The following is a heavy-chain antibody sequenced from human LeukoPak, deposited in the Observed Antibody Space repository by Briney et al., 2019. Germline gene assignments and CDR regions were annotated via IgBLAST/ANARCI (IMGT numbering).Heavy chain of an antibody. V-gene: IGHV4-31*03. D-gene: IGHD3-22*01. CDR3: ARGGYDSSGYYRDY. Sequence: PSETPSLTCTVSGGSISSGGYYWSWIRQHPGKGLEWIGYIYYSGSTYYNPSLKSRVTISVDTSKNQFSLKLSSVTAADTAVYYRARGGYDSSGYYRDYWGQGTLVTVSS. CDR2: IYYSGST. J-gene: IGHJ4*02. CDR1: GGSISSGGYY.